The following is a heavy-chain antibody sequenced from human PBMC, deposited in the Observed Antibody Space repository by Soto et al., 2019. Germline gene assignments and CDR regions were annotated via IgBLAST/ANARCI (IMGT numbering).Heavy chain of an antibody. Sequence: EVQLVESGGGLVKPGGSLRLSCISSGFTFRTYTMNWVRQAPGKGLEWVSGIRGFSPYTFYAESVKGRFTISRDNAKNSLYLQMNSLSAEDTAVYYCARDRGYDAHAYYYNAMDVWGQGTTVTVSS. V-gene: IGHV3-21*01. J-gene: IGHJ6*02. CDR3: ARDRGYDAHAYYYNAMDV. D-gene: IGHD2-15*01. CDR2: IRGFSPYT. CDR1: GFTFRTYT.